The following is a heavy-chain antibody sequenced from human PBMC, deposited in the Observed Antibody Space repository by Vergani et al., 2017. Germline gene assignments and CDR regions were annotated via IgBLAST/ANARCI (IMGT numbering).Heavy chain of an antibody. CDR2: IWYDVSNK. CDR1: GFTFSRHG. Sequence: QVQLVESEGGVVQPGRSLTLSCVASGFTFSRHGMHWVRQAPGKGLEWVAVIWYDVSNKNYGDSVKGRFTISRDNSKNTLYLQMNSLRVEDTAVYYCARWGNEKRLDSWGQGTLVTVSS. CDR3: ARWGNEKRLDS. V-gene: IGHV3-33*01. D-gene: IGHD7-27*01. J-gene: IGHJ5*01.